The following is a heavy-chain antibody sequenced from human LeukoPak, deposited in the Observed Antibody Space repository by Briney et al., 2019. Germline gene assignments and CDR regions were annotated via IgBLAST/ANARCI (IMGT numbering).Heavy chain of an antibody. V-gene: IGHV1-69*01. CDR2: IIPIFGTA. D-gene: IGHD4-23*01. CDR3: ARGLRWSHDAFDI. J-gene: IGHJ3*02. Sequence: SVKVSCKASGGTFSSYAISWVRQAPGQGLEWMGGIIPIFGTANYAQKFQGRVTITADESTSTAYMELSSLRSEDTAVYYCARGLRWSHDAFDIWGQGTMATVSS. CDR1: GGTFSSYA.